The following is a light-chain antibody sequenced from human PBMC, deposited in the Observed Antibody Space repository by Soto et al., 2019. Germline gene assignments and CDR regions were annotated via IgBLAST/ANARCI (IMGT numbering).Light chain of an antibody. CDR3: RQYDSAPLT. CDR2: DAS. V-gene: IGKV1-5*01. J-gene: IGKJ4*01. Sequence: DIQMTQSPSTLSASIGDRVTITCRASQTISNWLAWYQQKPGKAPKVLIHDASRLESGVPSRFSGSGSGTEFTLTINNLQPDDFAIYYCRQYDSAPLTFGGGTKVDIK. CDR1: QTISNW.